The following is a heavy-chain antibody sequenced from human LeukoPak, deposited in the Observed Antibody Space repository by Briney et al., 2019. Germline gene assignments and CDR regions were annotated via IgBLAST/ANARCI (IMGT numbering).Heavy chain of an antibody. CDR1: GFTFDDYA. CDR3: AKDISSVTPYYFDY. CDR2: ISWNSGSI. V-gene: IGHV3-9*01. Sequence: GGSLRLSCAAPGFTFDDYAMHWVRQAPGKGLKWVSGISWNSGSIGYADSVKGRFTISRDNAKNSLYLQMNSLRAEDTALYYCAKDISSVTPYYFDYWGQGTLVTVSS. J-gene: IGHJ4*02. D-gene: IGHD4-11*01.